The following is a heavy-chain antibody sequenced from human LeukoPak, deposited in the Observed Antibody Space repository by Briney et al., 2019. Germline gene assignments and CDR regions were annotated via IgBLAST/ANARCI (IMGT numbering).Heavy chain of an antibody. CDR2: ISYDGSNK. CDR3: AKDARGYDSSGYLDY. D-gene: IGHD3-22*01. Sequence: GGSLRLSCAASGFTFSSYGMHRVRQAPGKGLETVAVISYDGSNKYYADSVQGRFTISRDNSKNTLYLQMNSLRAEDTAVYYCAKDARGYDSSGYLDYWGQGTLVTVSS. J-gene: IGHJ4*02. V-gene: IGHV3-30*18. CDR1: GFTFSSYG.